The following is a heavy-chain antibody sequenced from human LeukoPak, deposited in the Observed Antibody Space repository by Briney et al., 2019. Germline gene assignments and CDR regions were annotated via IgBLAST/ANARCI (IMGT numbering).Heavy chain of an antibody. J-gene: IGHJ5*02. CDR3: ARGPANWLDP. Sequence: GASVKVSCKASGYTFTGYYIYWVRQAPGQGPEWVGWINPNSGGTKYAQKFLGRVTMTRDTSISTAYMELSSLRSDDTAVYYCARGPANWLDPWGRGTLVAVSS. CDR2: INPNSGGT. CDR1: GYTFTGYY. V-gene: IGHV1-2*02.